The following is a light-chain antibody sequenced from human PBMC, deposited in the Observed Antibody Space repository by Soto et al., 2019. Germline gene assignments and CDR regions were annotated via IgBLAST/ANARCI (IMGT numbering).Light chain of an antibody. J-gene: IGKJ5*01. CDR2: GAS. V-gene: IGKV3-20*01. CDR1: QSVSSSY. Sequence: IVLTQSPGTLSLSQGERATLSCRASQSVSSSYLAWYQQKPGQAPRLLIYGASSRATGIPDRFSGSGSGTDFTLTISRLEPEDFAVYYCQQYGSSPSIPFGQGTRLEIK. CDR3: QQYGSSPSIP.